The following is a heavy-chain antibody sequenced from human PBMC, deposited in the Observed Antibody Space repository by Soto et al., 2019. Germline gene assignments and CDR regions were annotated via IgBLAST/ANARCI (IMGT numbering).Heavy chain of an antibody. Sequence: GGSLRLSCAASGFTFSTNAVSWVRQAPGKGLEWLSSLNGDGGSAYYADSVKGRFSISRDNSRNTLFLHLNSLRAEDTAVYYCAKGVGNWNSHTLEAWGPGTLVTVSS. CDR2: LNGDGGSA. CDR3: AKGVGNWNSHTLEA. J-gene: IGHJ5*02. CDR1: GFTFSTNA. V-gene: IGHV3-23*01. D-gene: IGHD1-7*01.